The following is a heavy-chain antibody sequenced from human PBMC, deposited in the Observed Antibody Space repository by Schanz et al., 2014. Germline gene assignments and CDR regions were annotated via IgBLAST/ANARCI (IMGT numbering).Heavy chain of an antibody. CDR3: AGTYCSSTSCYTGYYYMDV. V-gene: IGHV1-18*01. D-gene: IGHD2-2*02. CDR2: ISTSNGNT. Sequence: QVQLVQSGGEMKKPGASVKVSCKASGYTFTDYGVIWVRQAPGQGLEWMGWISTSNGNTNYAQKLQGRVTMTADTSTSTAYMDLRSLRSDDTAVYYCAGTYCSSTSCYTGYYYMDVWGKGTTVTVSS. J-gene: IGHJ6*03. CDR1: GYTFTDYG.